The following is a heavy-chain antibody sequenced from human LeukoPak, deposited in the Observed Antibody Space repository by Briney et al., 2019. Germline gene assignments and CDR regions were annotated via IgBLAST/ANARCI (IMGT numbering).Heavy chain of an antibody. CDR2: INHSGST. CDR3: AREYDYVWGSYRYSYYFDY. J-gene: IGHJ4*02. Sequence: PSETLSLTCAVYGGSFSGYYWSWIRQPPGKGLEWIGEINHSGSTNYNPSLKSRVTISVDTSKNQFSLKLSSVTAADTAVYYCAREYDYVWGSYRYSYYFDYWGQGTLVTVSS. CDR1: GGSFSGYY. D-gene: IGHD3-16*02. V-gene: IGHV4-34*01.